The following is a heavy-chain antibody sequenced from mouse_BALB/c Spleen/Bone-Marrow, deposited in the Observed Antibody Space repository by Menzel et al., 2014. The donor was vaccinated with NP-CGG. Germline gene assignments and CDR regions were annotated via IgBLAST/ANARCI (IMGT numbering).Heavy chain of an antibody. Sequence: LVESGAELVKPGASVKLSCKASGYTFTSYWMHWVKQRPGQGLEWIGEIDPGTGRTDYNKKFKSRATLTVDKSSSTAYMNLSSLTSEDSAVYYCARINGYDYWGQGTTLTVSS. CDR3: ARINGYDY. J-gene: IGHJ2*01. D-gene: IGHD2-2*01. CDR2: IDPGTGRT. V-gene: IGHV1S81*02. CDR1: GYTFTSYW.